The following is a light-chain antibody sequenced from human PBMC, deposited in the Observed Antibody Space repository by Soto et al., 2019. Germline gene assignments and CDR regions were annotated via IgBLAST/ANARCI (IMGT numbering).Light chain of an antibody. CDR3: QQYGSSPSYT. CDR2: GAS. J-gene: IGKJ2*01. CDR1: QSVSSSY. V-gene: IGKV3-20*01. Sequence: PGDRATLSCRASQSVSSSYLAWYQQKPGQAPRLLIYGASSRATGIPDRFSGSGSGTDFTLTISRLEPEDFAVYYCQQYGSSPSYTFGQGTKLEIK.